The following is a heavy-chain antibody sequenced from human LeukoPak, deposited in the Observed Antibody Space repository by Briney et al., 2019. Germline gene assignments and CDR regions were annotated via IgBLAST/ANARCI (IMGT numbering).Heavy chain of an antibody. D-gene: IGHD3-10*01. CDR2: INHSGST. CDR3: ARGRGMVRGVDNWFGP. CDR1: GGSFSGYY. J-gene: IGHJ5*02. Sequence: PSETLSLTCAVYGGSFSGYYWSWIRQPPGKGLEWIGEINHSGSTNYNPSLKSRVTISVDTSKNQFSLKLSSVTAADTAVYYCARGRGMVRGVDNWFGPWGQGTLVTVSS. V-gene: IGHV4-34*01.